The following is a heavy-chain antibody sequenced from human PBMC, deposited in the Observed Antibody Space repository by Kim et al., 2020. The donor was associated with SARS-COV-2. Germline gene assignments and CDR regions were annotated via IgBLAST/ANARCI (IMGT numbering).Heavy chain of an antibody. J-gene: IGHJ4*02. CDR2: IKSRTAGVTT. V-gene: IGHV3-15*01. CDR1: GFIFTNAW. CDR3: TTVSKVVLESVPGDY. Sequence: GGSLRLSCAASGFIFTNAWMNWVRRSPGKGLEWVGRIKSRTAGVTTDYAAPVKGRFTISRDDSQNTLYLQMDSLEIEDTALYYCTTVSKVVLESVPGDYWGQGTLVTVPS. D-gene: IGHD2-2*01.